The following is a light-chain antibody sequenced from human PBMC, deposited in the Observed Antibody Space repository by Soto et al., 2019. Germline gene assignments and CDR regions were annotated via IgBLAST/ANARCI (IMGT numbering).Light chain of an antibody. V-gene: IGLV1-40*01. CDR3: QSYDSSLSGVV. CDR2: GNS. Sequence: QSVLTQPPSVSGAPGQRVTISCTGSSSNIGAGYDVQWYQQLPGTAPKLLIYGNSNRPSGVPDRVSGSKSGTSASLAITGLQAEDEADYYCQSYDSSLSGVVFGGGTKVTVL. CDR1: SSNIGAGYD. J-gene: IGLJ2*01.